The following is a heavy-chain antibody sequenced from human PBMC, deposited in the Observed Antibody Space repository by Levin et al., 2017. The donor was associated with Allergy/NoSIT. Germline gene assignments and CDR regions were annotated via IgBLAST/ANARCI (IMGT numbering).Heavy chain of an antibody. V-gene: IGHV4-34*01. CDR3: ARGPRLNYYGSGSYRGLGV. D-gene: IGHD3-10*01. J-gene: IGHJ6*04. CDR1: GGSFSGYY. Sequence: GSLRLSCAVYGGSFSGYYWSWIRQPPGKGLEWIGEINHSGSTNYNPSLKSRVTISVDTSKNQFSLKLSSVTAADTAVYYCARGPRLNYYGSGSYRGLGVWGKGTTVTVSS. CDR2: INHSGST.